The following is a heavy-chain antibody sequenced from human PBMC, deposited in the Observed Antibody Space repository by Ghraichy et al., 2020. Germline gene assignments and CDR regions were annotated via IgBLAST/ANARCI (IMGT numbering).Heavy chain of an antibody. J-gene: IGHJ5*02. D-gene: IGHD2-2*01. Sequence: ASVKVSCKASGYTFTSYGISWVRQAPGQGLEWMGWISAYNGNTNYAQKLQGRVTMTTDTSTSTAYMELRSLRSDDTAVYYCARVYCSSTSCYPVDPWGQGTLVTVSS. V-gene: IGHV1-18*04. CDR3: ARVYCSSTSCYPVDP. CDR2: ISAYNGNT. CDR1: GYTFTSYG.